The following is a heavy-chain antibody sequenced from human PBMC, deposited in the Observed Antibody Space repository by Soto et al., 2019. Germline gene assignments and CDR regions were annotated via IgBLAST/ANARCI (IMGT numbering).Heavy chain of an antibody. D-gene: IGHD3-3*02. V-gene: IGHV1-3*01. CDR1: GYTFTSYA. CDR2: INAGNGNT. Sequence: ASVKVSCKASGYTFTSYAMHWVRQAPGQRLEWMGWINAGNGNTKYSQKFQGRVTITRDTSASTAYMELSSLRSEDTAVYYSAREGHVLVPTTVNSDYYYAMDVWGQGTTVTVSS. CDR3: AREGHVLVPTTVNSDYYYAMDV. J-gene: IGHJ6*02.